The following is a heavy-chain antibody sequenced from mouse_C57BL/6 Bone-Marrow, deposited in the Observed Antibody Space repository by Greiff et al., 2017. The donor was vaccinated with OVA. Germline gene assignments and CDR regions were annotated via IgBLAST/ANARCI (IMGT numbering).Heavy chain of an antibody. Sequence: EVQLQESGPGMVKPSQSLSLTCTVAGYSITSGYDWHWIRHFPGNKLEWMCYISYSGSTNYNPSLKSLISITHDTSKNHFFLKLISVTTEDTATYYCARGIYDGYYWFAYWGQGTLVTVSA. V-gene: IGHV3-1*01. J-gene: IGHJ3*01. CDR3: ARGIYDGYYWFAY. CDR1: GYSITSGYD. CDR2: ISYSGST. D-gene: IGHD2-3*01.